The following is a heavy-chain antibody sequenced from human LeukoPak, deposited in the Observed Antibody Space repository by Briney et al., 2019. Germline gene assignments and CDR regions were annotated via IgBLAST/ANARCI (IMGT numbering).Heavy chain of an antibody. D-gene: IGHD1-26*01. CDR2: IRYDGSDK. V-gene: IGHV3-30*02. CDR1: GFTFSSYG. CDR3: ARDSYSGSSVFDY. J-gene: IGHJ4*02. Sequence: GGSLRLSCAASGFTFSSYGMHWVRQAPGKGLEWVAFIRYDGSDKYYADSVKGRFTISRDNSKNTLYLQMNSLRAEDTAVYYCARDSYSGSSVFDYWGQGTLVTVSS.